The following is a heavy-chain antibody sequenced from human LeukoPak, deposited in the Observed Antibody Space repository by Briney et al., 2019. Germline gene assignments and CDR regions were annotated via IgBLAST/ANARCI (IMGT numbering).Heavy chain of an antibody. D-gene: IGHD6-19*01. CDR2: ISYDGSNK. V-gene: IGHV3-30*18. Sequence: PGGSLRLSYAASGFTFTNYGIQSVRQAPGKGLEWVALISYDGSNKVYADSVKGRFSISRDNSKNTVHMQMNSLRGEDTAVYYCAKDGAPLAGRDYYDSRGQGALVTVSS. J-gene: IGHJ4*02. CDR3: AKDGAPLAGRDYYDS. CDR1: GFTFTNYG.